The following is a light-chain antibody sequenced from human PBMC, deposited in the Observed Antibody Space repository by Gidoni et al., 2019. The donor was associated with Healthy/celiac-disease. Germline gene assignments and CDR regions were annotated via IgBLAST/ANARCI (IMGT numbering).Light chain of an antibody. CDR3: KQYNSYSWT. J-gene: IGKJ1*01. Sequence: IQMTQSPSTLSASVGDRVTITCRAGQSISSWLAWYQQQPGKAPKLLVYKTSSLESGGPSRFSGSGSGTEFTLTISSLQPDDFATYYCKQYNSYSWTFGQGTKVEIK. CDR1: QSISSW. CDR2: KTS. V-gene: IGKV1-5*03.